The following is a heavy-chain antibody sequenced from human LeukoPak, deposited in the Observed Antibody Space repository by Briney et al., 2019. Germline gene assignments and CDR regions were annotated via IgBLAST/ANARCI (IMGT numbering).Heavy chain of an antibody. CDR2: FSGSGGST. Sequence: GGSLRLSCAASGFTFSSYGMSWVRQAPGKGLEWVSSFSGSGGSTYYADSVKGRFTISRDNSKNTLYLQMNSLRAEDTAVYYCARDRLHYDSLTGYPADWGQGTLVTVSS. D-gene: IGHD3-9*01. J-gene: IGHJ4*02. CDR3: ARDRLHYDSLTGYPAD. CDR1: GFTFSSYG. V-gene: IGHV3-23*01.